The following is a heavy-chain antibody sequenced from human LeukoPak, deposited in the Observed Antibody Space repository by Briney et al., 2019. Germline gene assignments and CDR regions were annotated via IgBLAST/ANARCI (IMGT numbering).Heavy chain of an antibody. Sequence: SETLSLTCTVSGGSLGSHYWSWIRQPPGSGLEWIGYVFYSGTNNYNPSLKSRVTISVDTSKNQFSLKVSSVTAPDTAVYYCARDYYDSRGEAFDIGGLNTRVTVS. V-gene: IGHV4-59*11. CDR3: ARDYYDSRGEAFDI. CDR2: VFYSGTN. D-gene: IGHD3-22*01. CDR1: GGSLGSHY. J-gene: IGHJ3*02.